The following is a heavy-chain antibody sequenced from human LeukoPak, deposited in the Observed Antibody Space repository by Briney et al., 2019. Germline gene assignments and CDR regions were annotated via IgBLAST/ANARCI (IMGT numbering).Heavy chain of an antibody. V-gene: IGHV3-74*01. CDR1: GFTFSSYW. J-gene: IGHJ4*02. D-gene: IGHD1-26*01. Sequence: PGGSLRLSCAASGFTFSSYWMYWVRQAPGKGLVWVSRINSDGGSTTYADSVKGRFTIPRDNAKNTLYLQVNSLRAEDTAVYYCARGGGATVDYWGQGTLVTVSS. CDR2: INSDGGST. CDR3: ARGGGATVDY.